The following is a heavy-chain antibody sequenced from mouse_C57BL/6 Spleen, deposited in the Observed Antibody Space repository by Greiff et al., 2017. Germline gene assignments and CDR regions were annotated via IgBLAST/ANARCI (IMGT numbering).Heavy chain of an antibody. Sequence: VQLQQSGAELVKPGASVKLSCKASGYPFTSYWLHWVKQRPGRGLEWIGRIDPNSGGTKYNEKFKSKATLTVDKPSSTAYMQLSSLTSEDSAVYYCARGDYYGSSWNYFDYWGQGTTLTVSS. CDR3: ARGDYYGSSWNYFDY. CDR2: IDPNSGGT. V-gene: IGHV1-72*01. D-gene: IGHD1-1*01. CDR1: GYPFTSYW. J-gene: IGHJ2*01.